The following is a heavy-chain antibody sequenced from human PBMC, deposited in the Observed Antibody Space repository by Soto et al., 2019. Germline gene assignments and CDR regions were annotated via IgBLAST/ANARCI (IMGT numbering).Heavy chain of an antibody. CDR2: MNPNSGNT. CDR1: GYTFTSYD. Sequence: QVQLVQSGAEVKKPGASVKVSCKASGYTFTSYDINWVRQATGQGLEWMGWMNPNSGNTGYAQKFPGRITMTRNTSISTAYLDRSTLRSEHTAVYYCAGEGVRGMEVWGQGTTVTVSS. CDR3: AGEGVRGMEV. J-gene: IGHJ6*01. V-gene: IGHV1-8*01. D-gene: IGHD3-16*01.